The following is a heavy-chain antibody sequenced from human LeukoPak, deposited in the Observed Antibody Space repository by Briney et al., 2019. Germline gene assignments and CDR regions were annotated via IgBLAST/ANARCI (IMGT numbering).Heavy chain of an antibody. CDR3: AGVCIVGATRCDAFDI. J-gene: IGHJ3*02. V-gene: IGHV4-39*01. D-gene: IGHD1-26*01. CDR1: GVSISSSSYY. CDR2: ITHSGDT. Sequence: PSETLSLTCTVSGVSISSSSYYWGWIRRPPGKGLEWIGTITHSGDTYYNPSLNSRVIMSADTSKNQFSLKLSSVTAADTAVYYCAGVCIVGATRCDAFDIWGQGTMVTVSS.